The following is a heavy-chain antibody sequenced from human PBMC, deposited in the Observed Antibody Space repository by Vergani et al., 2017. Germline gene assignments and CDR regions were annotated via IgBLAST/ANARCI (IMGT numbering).Heavy chain of an antibody. CDR1: GGSISSYY. CDR2: IYYSGST. Sequence: QVQLQESGPGLVKPSETLSLTCTVSGGSISSYYWSWIRQPPGKGLEWIGYIYYSGSTNYNPSLKSRVTISVDTSKNQFSLKLSSVTAADTAVYYCARGGIAVAGRAIYYYYGMDVWGQGTTVTVSS. D-gene: IGHD6-19*01. CDR3: ARGGIAVAGRAIYYYYGMDV. J-gene: IGHJ6*02. V-gene: IGHV4-59*08.